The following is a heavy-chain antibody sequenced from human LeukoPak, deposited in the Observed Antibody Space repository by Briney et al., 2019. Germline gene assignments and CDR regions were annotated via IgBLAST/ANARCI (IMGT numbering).Heavy chain of an antibody. CDR3: EKRSGYDYYWFDP. V-gene: IGHV3-23*01. CDR1: VFTFTNYA. D-gene: IGHD5-12*01. J-gene: IGHJ5*02. CDR2: ISGSGGST. Sequence: GGALRLSCAASVFTFTNYAMSWVRQAPWKGLEWVSAISGSGGSTYNADSVKGRFTISRDNSKNTLYLQMNSLRAEDTAVYYCEKRSGYDYYWFDPWGQGTLVTVSS.